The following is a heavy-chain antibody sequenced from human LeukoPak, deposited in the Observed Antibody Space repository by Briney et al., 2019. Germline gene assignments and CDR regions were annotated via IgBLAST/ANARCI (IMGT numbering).Heavy chain of an antibody. CDR2: IYYSGST. V-gene: IGHV4-59*01. J-gene: IGHJ4*02. Sequence: PSETLSLTCAVYGGSISSYYWSWIRQPPGKGLEWIGYIYYSGSTNYNPSLKSRVTISVDTSKNQFSLKLSSVTAADTAVYYCARVRLRSGSCYDHFDYWGQGTLVTVSS. CDR3: ARVRLRSGSCYDHFDY. D-gene: IGHD1-26*01. CDR1: GGSISSYY.